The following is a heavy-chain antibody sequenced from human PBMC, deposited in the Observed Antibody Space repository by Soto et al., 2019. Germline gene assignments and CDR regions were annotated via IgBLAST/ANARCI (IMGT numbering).Heavy chain of an antibody. CDR2: TYYRSKWYN. V-gene: IGHV6-1*01. D-gene: IGHD6-19*01. J-gene: IGHJ5*02. CDR3: ARDLVVRHSSGWTNWFDP. Sequence: SQTLSLTCAISGDSVSSNSAAWNWIRQSPSRGLEWLGRTYYRSKWYNDYAVSVKSRITINPDTSKNQFSLQLNSVTPEDTAVYYCARDLVVRHSSGWTNWFDPWGQGTLVTVSS. CDR1: GDSVSSNSAA.